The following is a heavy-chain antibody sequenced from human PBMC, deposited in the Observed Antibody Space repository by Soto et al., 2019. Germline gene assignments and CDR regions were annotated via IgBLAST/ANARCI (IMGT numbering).Heavy chain of an antibody. CDR1: GFTFSSYA. J-gene: IGHJ4*02. V-gene: IGHV3-23*01. CDR2: ISGSGGST. CDR3: AKDAYGSGSYYNVLADY. Sequence: GGSLRLSCAASGFTFSSYAMSWVRQAPGKGLEWVSAISGSGGSTYYADSVKGRFTISRDNSKNTLYMQMNSLRAEDTAVYYCAKDAYGSGSYYNVLADYWGQGTLVTVSS. D-gene: IGHD3-10*01.